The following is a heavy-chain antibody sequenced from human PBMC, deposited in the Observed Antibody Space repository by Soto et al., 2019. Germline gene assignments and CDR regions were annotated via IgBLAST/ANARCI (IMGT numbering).Heavy chain of an antibody. D-gene: IGHD3-10*01. CDR1: GFTFSSHT. V-gene: IGHV3-48*02. CDR3: ARRITMVRGPYYYYAMDV. Sequence: PGGSLRLSCAASGFTFSSHTMNWVRQAPGKGLEWISYITSTSSTKNCADSVKGRFTISRDNANNSLYLQMNSLRDEDTAVYYCARRITMVRGPYYYYAMDVWGQGTRSPSP. J-gene: IGHJ6*02. CDR2: ITSTSSTK.